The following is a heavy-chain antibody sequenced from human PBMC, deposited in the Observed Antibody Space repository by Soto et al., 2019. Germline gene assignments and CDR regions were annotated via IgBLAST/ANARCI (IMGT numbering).Heavy chain of an antibody. D-gene: IGHD3-3*01. V-gene: IGHV6-1*01. CDR1: GDSVSSNSAA. CDR3: ARERDYDFWSGYYTGSTFDI. Sequence: SQTLSLTCAISGDSVSSNSAAWNWIRQSPSRGLEWLGRTYYRSKWYNDYAVSVKSRITINPDTSKNQFSLQLNSVTPEDTAVYYCARERDYDFWSGYYTGSTFDIWGQGTMVTVPS. J-gene: IGHJ3*02. CDR2: TYYRSKWYN.